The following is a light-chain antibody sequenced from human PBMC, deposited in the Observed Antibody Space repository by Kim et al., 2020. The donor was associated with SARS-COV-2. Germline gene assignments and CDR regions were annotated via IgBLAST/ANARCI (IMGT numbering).Light chain of an antibody. CDR1: QSVSSY. Sequence: PPGERATLAGRASQSVSSYLAWYQQKPGQAPRLLIYDASNRATGIPARFSGSGSGTDFTLTISSLEPEDFAVYYCQQRSNWPPWTFGQGTKVDIK. CDR2: DAS. V-gene: IGKV3-11*01. CDR3: QQRSNWPPWT. J-gene: IGKJ1*01.